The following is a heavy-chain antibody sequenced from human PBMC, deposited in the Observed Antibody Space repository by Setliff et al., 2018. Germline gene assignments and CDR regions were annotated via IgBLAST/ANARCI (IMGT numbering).Heavy chain of an antibody. D-gene: IGHD3-22*01. J-gene: IGHJ3*02. CDR1: GGTFTNYG. CDR3: ARDLDYQYYYETSGRDAFDI. Sequence: ASVKVSCKASGGTFTNYGVSWVRQAPGQGLEWMGWISSYNGKTNYAQKLQGRVTMTTDTSTSTAYMELRSLRSDDTAVYYCARDLDYQYYYETSGRDAFDIWGQGTMVTVSS. V-gene: IGHV1-18*01. CDR2: ISSYNGKT.